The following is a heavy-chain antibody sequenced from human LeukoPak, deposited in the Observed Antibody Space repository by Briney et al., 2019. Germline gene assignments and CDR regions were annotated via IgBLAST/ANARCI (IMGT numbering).Heavy chain of an antibody. Sequence: ASVKVSCKASGYTFTSYDINWVRQATGQGLEWMGWMNPNSGNTGYAQKFQGRVTMTRDTSISTAYMELSRLRSDDTAVYYCARAVWGSYRDYYYYMDVWGKGTTVTISS. CDR1: GYTFTSYD. J-gene: IGHJ6*03. V-gene: IGHV1-8*02. CDR2: MNPNSGNT. CDR3: ARAVWGSYRDYYYYMDV. D-gene: IGHD3-16*02.